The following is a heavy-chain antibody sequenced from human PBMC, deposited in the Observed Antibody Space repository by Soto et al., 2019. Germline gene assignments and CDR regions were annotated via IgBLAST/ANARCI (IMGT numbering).Heavy chain of an antibody. D-gene: IGHD2-21*02. Sequence: ASVRVSCKPSGYTLNTYYLHWVRQAPGQGLEWMGIIHPSGGGSTYAQKFLGRVTMTRDTSTSTVFMELSSLRSADTAVYYCARGGHIAVVTASFDYWGQGTLVTVSS. V-gene: IGHV1-46*02. CDR3: ARGGHIAVVTASFDY. J-gene: IGHJ4*02. CDR1: GYTLNTYY. CDR2: IHPSGGGS.